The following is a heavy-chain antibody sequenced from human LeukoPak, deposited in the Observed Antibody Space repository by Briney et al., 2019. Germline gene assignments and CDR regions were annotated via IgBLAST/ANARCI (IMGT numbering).Heavy chain of an antibody. CDR3: AKNPHYSSSWYEGNWFDP. Sequence: GGSLRLSCAASGFTFSSYAMSWVRQAPGKGLEWVSTISGSGGSTYYADSVKGRFTISRDNSKNTLYLQMNSLRAEDTAVYYCAKNPHYSSSWYEGNWFDPWGQGTLVTVSS. V-gene: IGHV3-23*01. CDR1: GFTFSSYA. D-gene: IGHD6-13*01. CDR2: ISGSGGST. J-gene: IGHJ5*02.